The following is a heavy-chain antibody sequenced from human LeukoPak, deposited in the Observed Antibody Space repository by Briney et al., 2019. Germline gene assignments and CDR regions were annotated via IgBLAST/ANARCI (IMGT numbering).Heavy chain of an antibody. CDR2: ISGSGGST. CDR1: GFTFSSYA. V-gene: IGHV3-23*01. CDR3: ARDHSGSYPSRPGSGYGMDV. J-gene: IGHJ6*02. Sequence: GGSLRLSCAASGFTFSSYAMSWVRQAPGKGLEWVSAISGSGGSTYYADSVKGRFTISRDNSKNTLYLQMNSLRAEDTAVYYCARDHSGSYPSRPGSGYGMDVWGQGTTVTVSS. D-gene: IGHD1-26*01.